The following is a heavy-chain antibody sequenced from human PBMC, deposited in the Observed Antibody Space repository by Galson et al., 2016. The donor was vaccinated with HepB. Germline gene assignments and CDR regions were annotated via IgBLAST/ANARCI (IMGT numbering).Heavy chain of an antibody. CDR3: ATRPRDFGVIEPLDF. CDR2: FDPEDGKT. CDR1: GYSLSELP. Sequence: SVKVSCKVSGYSLSELPMHWVRQAPGGGLEWMGRFDPEDGKTIYAETFEGRLTMTQDSSTDTAYMQLTSLNTNDTAVYFCATRPRDFGVIEPLDFWGQGTLITVSS. D-gene: IGHD3-3*01. V-gene: IGHV1-24*01. J-gene: IGHJ4*02.